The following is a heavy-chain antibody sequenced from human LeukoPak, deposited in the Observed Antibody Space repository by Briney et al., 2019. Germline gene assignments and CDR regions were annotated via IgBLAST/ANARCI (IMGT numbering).Heavy chain of an antibody. Sequence: GGSLRLSCAASGFTFTMFAMSWVRQAPGKGLEWVSTISGSGVSTYYADSVKGLFTISRDNSKNTLYLQMNSLRAEDTAVYYCAKDVGRGYSGYDGDYWGQGTLVTVSS. J-gene: IGHJ4*02. CDR3: AKDVGRGYSGYDGDY. CDR2: ISGSGVST. V-gene: IGHV3-23*01. CDR1: GFTFTMFA. D-gene: IGHD5-12*01.